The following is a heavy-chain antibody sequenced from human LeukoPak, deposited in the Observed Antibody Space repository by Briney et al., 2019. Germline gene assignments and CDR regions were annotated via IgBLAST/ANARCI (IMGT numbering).Heavy chain of an antibody. CDR2: ISSTSTYI. V-gene: IGHV3-21*01. CDR1: GFTFSSYS. J-gene: IGHJ4*02. Sequence: GGPLRLSCAASGFTFSSYSMNWVRQAPGKGLEWVSCISSTSTYINYADSVKGRVTISRDNTKNSLYLQMNSLRDEDTAVYYCARGNAHLDYWGQGTLVTVSS. CDR3: ARGNAHLDY.